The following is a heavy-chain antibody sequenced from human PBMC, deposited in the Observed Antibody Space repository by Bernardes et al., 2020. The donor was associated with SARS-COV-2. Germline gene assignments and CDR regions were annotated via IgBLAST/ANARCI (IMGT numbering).Heavy chain of an antibody. Sequence: GGSLRLSCAASGFTFSSYAMHWVRQAPGKGLEWVAVISYDGSNKYYADSVKGRFTISRDNSKNTLYLQMNSLRAEDTAVYYCARAHYYGSGSYYNVRGYYFDYWGQGTLVTVSS. V-gene: IGHV3-30*01. CDR1: GFTFSSYA. J-gene: IGHJ4*02. CDR3: ARAHYYGSGSYYNVRGYYFDY. CDR2: ISYDGSNK. D-gene: IGHD3-10*01.